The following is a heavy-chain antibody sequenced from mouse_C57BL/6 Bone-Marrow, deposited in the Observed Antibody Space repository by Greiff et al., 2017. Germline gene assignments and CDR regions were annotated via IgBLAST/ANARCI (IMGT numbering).Heavy chain of an antibody. CDR2: ISSGGSYT. V-gene: IGHV5-6*01. J-gene: IGHJ2*01. D-gene: IGHD2-3*01. Sequence: EVKVVESGGDLVKPGGSLKLSCAASGFTFSSYGMSRVRPTPDKRLEWVATISSGGSYTYYPDSVKGRFTISRDNAKNTLYLQMSSLKYEDTAMYDCARHLDGCFDNWGQGTTLTVSS. CDR3: ARHLDGCFDN. CDR1: GFTFSSYG.